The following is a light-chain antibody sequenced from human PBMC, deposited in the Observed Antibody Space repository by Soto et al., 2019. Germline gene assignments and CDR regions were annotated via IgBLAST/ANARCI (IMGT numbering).Light chain of an antibody. Sequence: RQWPAAVSASVGDRVTITCPASQGSSSRLAWYQQKPGQAPKLLIYDASSRESGVPSRFSGSGSGTDFTLTISSLQPEDFATYYCQQYSDSPLTFGQGTRVDIK. CDR1: QGSSSR. CDR3: QQYSDSPLT. CDR2: DAS. J-gene: IGKJ5*01. V-gene: IGKV1-5*01.